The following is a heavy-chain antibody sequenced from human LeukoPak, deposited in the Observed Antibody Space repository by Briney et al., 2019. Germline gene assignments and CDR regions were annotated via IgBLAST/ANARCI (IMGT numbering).Heavy chain of an antibody. CDR1: GVTLRDSR. J-gene: IGHJ6*02. Sequence: GGSPRLSCAVSGVTLRDSRMFWGRQGPDKRLDLVAVTAGADDVIQYADSVKGRFTISTDNSKNTVYLQMNSLRAEDTALYFCATYIQRPPGMDVWGQGTTVTVSS. CDR2: TAGADDVI. V-gene: IGHV3-23*01. D-gene: IGHD2-15*01. CDR3: ATYIQRPPGMDV.